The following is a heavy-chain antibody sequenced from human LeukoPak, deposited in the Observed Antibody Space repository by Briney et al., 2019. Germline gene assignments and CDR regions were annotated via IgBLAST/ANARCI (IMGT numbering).Heavy chain of an antibody. D-gene: IGHD3-22*01. CDR3: ARVSVREWLLLPDAFDI. CDR2: IYYSGST. J-gene: IGHJ3*02. CDR1: GGSISSYY. Sequence: PSETLSLTCTVSGGSISSYYWSWIRQPPGKGLEWIGYIYYSGSTNYNPSLKSRVTISVDTSKNQFSLKLSSVTAADTAVYYCARVSVREWLLLPDAFDIWGQGTMVTVSS. V-gene: IGHV4-59*01.